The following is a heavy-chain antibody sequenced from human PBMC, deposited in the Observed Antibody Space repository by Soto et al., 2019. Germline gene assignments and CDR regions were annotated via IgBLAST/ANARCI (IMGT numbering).Heavy chain of an antibody. Sequence: GGSLRLSCAASRFSFSDYAMSWVRQAPGKGLEWVSAISGSGGSTYSADSVEGRFTISRDNSKNMLYLQMNSPRAEDTAVYFCAKDRGGVLAPSYFDYWGQGTLVTVSS. V-gene: IGHV3-23*01. D-gene: IGHD2-8*01. J-gene: IGHJ4*02. CDR1: RFSFSDYA. CDR3: AKDRGGVLAPSYFDY. CDR2: ISGSGGST.